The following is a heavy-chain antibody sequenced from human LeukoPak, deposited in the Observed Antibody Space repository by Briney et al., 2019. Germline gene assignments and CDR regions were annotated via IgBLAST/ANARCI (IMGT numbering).Heavy chain of an antibody. Sequence: SETLSLTCAVYGGSFSGYYWSWIRQPPGKGLEWIGEINHSGSTNYNPSLKSRVTISVDTSKNQFSLKLSSVTAADTAVYYCARVWIASGSYYDDRGAFDYWGQGTLVTVSS. D-gene: IGHD1-26*01. CDR2: INHSGST. V-gene: IGHV4-34*01. J-gene: IGHJ4*02. CDR3: ARVWIASGSYYDDRGAFDY. CDR1: GGSFSGYY.